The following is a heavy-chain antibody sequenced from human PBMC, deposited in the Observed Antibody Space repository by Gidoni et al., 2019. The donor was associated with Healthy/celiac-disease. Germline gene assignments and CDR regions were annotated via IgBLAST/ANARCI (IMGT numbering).Heavy chain of an antibody. CDR1: GYTFGIYW. J-gene: IGHJ3*02. D-gene: IGHD5-12*01. V-gene: IGHV3-7*01. Sequence: EVQLVESGGGLVQPGGSVSISCAASGYTFGIYWMSGVRQAPGKGLEWVANIKLDGGEKYYVDSVKGRFTISRDNAKNSLFLQMNSLRAEDTAVYYCARGYSGYDPDAFDIWGQGTMVTVSS. CDR2: IKLDGGEK. CDR3: ARGYSGYDPDAFDI.